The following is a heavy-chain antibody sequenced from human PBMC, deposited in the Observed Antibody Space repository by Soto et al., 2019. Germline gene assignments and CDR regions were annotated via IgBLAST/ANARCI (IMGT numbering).Heavy chain of an antibody. J-gene: IGHJ4*02. CDR3: ARGWYYFDF. Sequence: SETLSLTCDVSVEPMTGGYYWGWIRQSPGKGLEWIGSIYYGGTTYYNPSLRSRLAISIDTSKNQFSLRLSSVTAADTALYYCARGWYYFDFWGQGTLVTVSP. V-gene: IGHV4-38-2*01. CDR2: IYYGGTT. D-gene: IGHD2-15*01. CDR1: VEPMTGGYY.